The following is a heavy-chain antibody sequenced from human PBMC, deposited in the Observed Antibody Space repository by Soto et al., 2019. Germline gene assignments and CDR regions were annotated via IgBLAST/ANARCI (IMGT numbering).Heavy chain of an antibody. V-gene: IGHV4-30-2*01. J-gene: IGHJ4*02. Sequence: QLQLQESGSGLVKPSQTLSLTCAVSGGSISSGGYSWSWIRQPPGKGLEWIGYIYHSGSTYYNPSLKSRVTISVARSKTHVSLKLSSVTAADTAVYYCAAGGGLPRYSWGQGTLVTVSS. CDR2: IYHSGST. D-gene: IGHD5-12*01. CDR1: GGSISSGGYS. CDR3: AAGGGLPRYS.